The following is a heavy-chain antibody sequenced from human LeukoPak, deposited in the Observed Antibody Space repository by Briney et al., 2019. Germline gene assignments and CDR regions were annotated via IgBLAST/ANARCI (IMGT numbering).Heavy chain of an antibody. V-gene: IGHV3-11*04. J-gene: IGHJ4*02. Sequence: PGGSLRLSCAASGFTFSDHFMTWIRQAPGKGLEGVSYISSGGSTIYYATSVKGRFTISRDNAENSLYLQMNSLRAEDTAVYYCAKGSYASGWYQTFDYWGQGILVTVSS. CDR2: ISSGGSTI. D-gene: IGHD6-19*01. CDR3: AKGSYASGWYQTFDY. CDR1: GFTFSDHF.